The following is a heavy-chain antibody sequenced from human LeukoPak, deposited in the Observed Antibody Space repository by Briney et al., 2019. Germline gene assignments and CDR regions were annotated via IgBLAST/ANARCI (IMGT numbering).Heavy chain of an antibody. D-gene: IGHD4-17*01. Sequence: PSETLSLTCTVSGGSISSGGYYWSWIRQHPGKGLEWIGYIYYSGSTYYNPSLKSRVTISVDTSKNQFSLKLSSVTAADTAVYYCARDQHDYGDYYATYNWFDPWGQGTLVTVSS. CDR3: ARDQHDYGDYYATYNWFDP. CDR1: GGSISSGGYY. V-gene: IGHV4-31*03. J-gene: IGHJ5*02. CDR2: IYYSGST.